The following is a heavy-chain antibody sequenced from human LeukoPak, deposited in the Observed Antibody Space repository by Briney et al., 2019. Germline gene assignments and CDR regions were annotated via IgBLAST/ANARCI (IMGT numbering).Heavy chain of an antibody. V-gene: IGHV3-23*01. Sequence: RPGGSLRLSCAASGFSFSSNGMSWVRQAPGRGLEWVSTISGGGGNTYYADSVKGRFTISRDNSKNTLYLQMNSLRAEDTAVYYCARLGMIRAYSTEDYWGQGTLVTVSS. CDR3: ARLGMIRAYSTEDY. CDR2: ISGGGGNT. CDR1: GFSFSSNG. D-gene: IGHD6-13*01. J-gene: IGHJ4*02.